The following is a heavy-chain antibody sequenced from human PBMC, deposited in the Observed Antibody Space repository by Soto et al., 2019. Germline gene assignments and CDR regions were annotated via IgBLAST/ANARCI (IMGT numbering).Heavy chain of an antibody. CDR2: IYPGDSDA. Sequence: PVESLRICCNVSGYSFTSYGIVWVLQMPGKGLEWMGIIYPGDSDARYSPSFQGQVTISADKSISTAYLQWSSLKASDTAMYYCARGREGDYTSGWYDHFDYWGQGTLVTVS. J-gene: IGHJ4*02. V-gene: IGHV5-51*01. CDR3: ARGREGDYTSGWYDHFDY. CDR1: GYSFTSYG. D-gene: IGHD6-19*01.